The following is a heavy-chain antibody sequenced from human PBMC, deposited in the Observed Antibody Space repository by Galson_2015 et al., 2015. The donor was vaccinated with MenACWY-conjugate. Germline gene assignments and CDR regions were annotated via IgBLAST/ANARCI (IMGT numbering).Heavy chain of an antibody. D-gene: IGHD2-15*01. J-gene: IGHJ4*02. CDR3: SRTGATPGDY. Sequence: PALVTPTQTLTLPCTFSGFSLSTSGVGVGWIRQPPGKALEWLALIYWDDDKRYSPSLRSRLTITKDTSKNHVVLTMTNMDPVDAATYYCSRTGATPGDYWGQGTLVTVSS. V-gene: IGHV2-5*02. CDR1: GFSLSTSGVG. CDR2: IYWDDDK.